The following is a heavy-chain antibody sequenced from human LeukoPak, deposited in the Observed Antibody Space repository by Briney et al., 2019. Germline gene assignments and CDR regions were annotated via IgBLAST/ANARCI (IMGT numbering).Heavy chain of an antibody. J-gene: IGHJ4*02. V-gene: IGHV1-2*04. Sequence: ASVKVSCKASGYTFTGYYMHWVRQAPGQGLEWMGGINPNSGGTNYAQKFQGWVTMTRDTSISTAYMELSRLRSDDTAVYYCARDPGGLPGCSSGPFDYWGQGTLVTVSS. D-gene: IGHD6-25*01. CDR3: ARDPGGLPGCSSGPFDY. CDR1: GYTFTGYY. CDR2: INPNSGGT.